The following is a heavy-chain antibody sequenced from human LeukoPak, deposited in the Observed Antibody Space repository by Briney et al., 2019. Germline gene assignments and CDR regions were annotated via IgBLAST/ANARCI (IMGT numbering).Heavy chain of an antibody. V-gene: IGHV4-39*01. CDR2: IYYSGST. J-gene: IGHJ5*02. CDR3: ARHSGGTYYVSLDP. Sequence: SETLSLTCTVSGGSISSSSYYWGWIRQPPGKGLDWIGSIYYSGSTYYNPSLKSRVTISVATSKNQFSLKLSSVTAAATAVYSCARHSGGTYYVSLDPWGQGTLVTVSS. CDR1: GGSISSSSYY. D-gene: IGHD1-26*01.